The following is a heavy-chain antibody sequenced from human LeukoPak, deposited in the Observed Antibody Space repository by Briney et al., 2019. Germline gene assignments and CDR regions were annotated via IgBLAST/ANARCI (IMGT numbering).Heavy chain of an antibody. V-gene: IGHV1-24*01. Sequence: SVKVSCKVSGYTLTELSMHWVRQAPGKGLEWMGGFDPEDGETIYAQKFQGRVTMTEDTSTDTAYMELSSLRSEDTAVYYCATGLGIAVSVYYYYMDVWGKGTTVTVSS. CDR1: GYTLTELS. D-gene: IGHD6-19*01. CDR2: FDPEDGET. J-gene: IGHJ6*03. CDR3: ATGLGIAVSVYYYYMDV.